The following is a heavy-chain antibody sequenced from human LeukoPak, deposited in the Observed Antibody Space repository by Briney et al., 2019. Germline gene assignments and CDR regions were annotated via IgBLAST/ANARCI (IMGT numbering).Heavy chain of an antibody. D-gene: IGHD1-1*01. V-gene: IGHV3-74*01. J-gene: IGHJ4*02. CDR1: GFTFSDYW. CDR3: ARRSGALSLDY. Sequence: GGSLRLSCVASGFTFSDYWMHWVRQAPGKGLVWVSRINSDGSSTSDADSVKGRFTISRDNAKNTVYLQMNGLRAEDTAVYYCARRSGALSLDYWGQGTLVTVSS. CDR2: INSDGSST.